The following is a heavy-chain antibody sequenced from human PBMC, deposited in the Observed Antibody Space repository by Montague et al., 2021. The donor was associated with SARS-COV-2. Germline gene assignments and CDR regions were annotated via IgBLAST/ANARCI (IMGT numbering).Heavy chain of an antibody. J-gene: IGHJ4*02. Sequence: SETLSLTCAVSGGSISSSHWWSWVRQPPGKGLEWIGEIYHSGSTNYNPSLKSRVTSSMDTSRNQFSLKLKSVTTADTAFYYGATDDEPDRPADFDYWGRGILVTVSS. D-gene: IGHD1-14*01. V-gene: IGHV4-4*02. CDR3: ATDDEPDRPADFDY. CDR1: GGSISSSHW. CDR2: IYHSGST.